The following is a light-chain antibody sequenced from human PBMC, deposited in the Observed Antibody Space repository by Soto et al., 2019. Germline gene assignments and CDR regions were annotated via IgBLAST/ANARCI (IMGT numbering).Light chain of an antibody. CDR3: QQSYSTQWT. V-gene: IGKV1-39*01. Sequence: DLQMTQSPSSLSASVGDRVTITCRASQSISSYLNWYQQKPGKAPKLLIYAASSLQSGVPSRFSGSGSGTDFTLTISSLQPEDFATYYWQQSYSTQWTFGQGTKVEIK. CDR1: QSISSY. J-gene: IGKJ1*01. CDR2: AAS.